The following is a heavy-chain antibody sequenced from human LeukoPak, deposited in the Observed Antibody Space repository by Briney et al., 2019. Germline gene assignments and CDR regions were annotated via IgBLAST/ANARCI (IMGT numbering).Heavy chain of an antibody. D-gene: IGHD2/OR15-2a*01. J-gene: IGHJ4*02. CDR1: GYTFTSYG. CDR3: ATRAANIYGDY. CDR2: ISAYSGNT. Sequence: ASVKVSCKASGYTFTSYGSSWLRQAPGQRLEWMGWISAYSGNTNYAQKIQGRVTMTADTSTSTTYMELRSLRSDDTTVYYCATRAANIYGDYWGQGTLVTVSS. V-gene: IGHV1-18*01.